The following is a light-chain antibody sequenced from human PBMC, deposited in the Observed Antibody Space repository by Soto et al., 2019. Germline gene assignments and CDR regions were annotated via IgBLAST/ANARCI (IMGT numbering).Light chain of an antibody. CDR1: QSVSSSC. CDR2: GAS. J-gene: IGKJ1*01. Sequence: EIVLTQSPGTLSLPAGERATLSCRASQSVSSSCLAWYQQKPGQAPRLLIYGASSRATGIPDRFSGSGSGTDFSLTISRLEPEDFAVYYCHQYGGSPTWTFGQGTKVEIK. V-gene: IGKV3-20*01. CDR3: HQYGGSPTWT.